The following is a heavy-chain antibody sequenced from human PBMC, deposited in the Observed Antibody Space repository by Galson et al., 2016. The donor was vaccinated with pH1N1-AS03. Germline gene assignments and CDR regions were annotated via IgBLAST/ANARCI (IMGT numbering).Heavy chain of an antibody. J-gene: IGHJ4*02. V-gene: IGHV6-1*01. CDR2: TYYRSRWKN. Sequence: CAISGDSVSSNSAAWNWIRLSPSRGLEWLGRTYYRSRWKNDYAVSVKSRIIINPDTSKNQFSLQLNSVTPEDTAIYYCAGMQLGALPFWGRGTLVTVSS. CDR1: GDSVSSNSAA. CDR3: AGMQLGALPF. D-gene: IGHD1-1*01.